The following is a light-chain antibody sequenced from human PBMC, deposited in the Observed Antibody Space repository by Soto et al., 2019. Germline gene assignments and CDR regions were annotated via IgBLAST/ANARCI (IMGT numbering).Light chain of an antibody. CDR1: HSVGGN. Sequence: EIVMTQSPATLSLSPGERVTLSCRATHSVGGNLAWYQQTPGQAPRLLLYDASTRATGIPARFSGSGSGTAFTLIISSLQSEDFAVYFCQQYNNWPPYTFGQGTKLEIK. CDR3: QQYNNWPPYT. J-gene: IGKJ2*01. CDR2: DAS. V-gene: IGKV3-15*01.